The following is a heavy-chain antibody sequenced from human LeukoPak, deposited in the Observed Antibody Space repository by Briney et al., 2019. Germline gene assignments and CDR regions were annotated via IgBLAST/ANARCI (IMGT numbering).Heavy chain of an antibody. D-gene: IGHD6-6*01. V-gene: IGHV1-46*01. Sequence: ASVKVSCKASGYTFTGYYMHWVRQAPGQGLEWMGWINPSGGSTSYAQKFQGRVTMTRDTSTNTVYMELSSLRSEDTAVFYCVRGASSIAALNPFWYFDLWGRGTLVTVSS. CDR2: INPSGGST. CDR3: VRGASSIAALNPFWYFDL. CDR1: GYTFTGYY. J-gene: IGHJ2*01.